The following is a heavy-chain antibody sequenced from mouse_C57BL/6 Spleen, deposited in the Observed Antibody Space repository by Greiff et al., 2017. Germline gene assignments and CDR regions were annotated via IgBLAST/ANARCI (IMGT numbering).Heavy chain of an antibody. CDR2: INPSTGGT. CDR1: GYSFTGYY. CDR3: ARTEALYAMDY. Sequence: VQLQQSGPELVKPGASVKISCKASGYSFTGYYMNWVKQSPEKSLEWIGEINPSTGGTTYNQKFKAKATLTVDKSSSTAYMQLKSLTSEDSAVYYCARTEALYAMDYWCQGTSVTVSS. V-gene: IGHV1-42*01. D-gene: IGHD3-2*02. J-gene: IGHJ4*01.